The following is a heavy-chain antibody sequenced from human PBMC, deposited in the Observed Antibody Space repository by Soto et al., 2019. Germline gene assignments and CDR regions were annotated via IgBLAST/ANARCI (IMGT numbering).Heavy chain of an antibody. CDR3: ARAVYSSSFDY. CDR1: GFTFSSYS. J-gene: IGHJ4*02. D-gene: IGHD6-6*01. V-gene: IGHV3-21*01. CDR2: ISSSSSYI. Sequence: GESLKISCAASGFTFSSYSMNWVRQAPGKGLEWVSSISSSSSYIYYADSVKGRFTISRDNAKNSLYLQMNSLRAEDTAVYYCARAVYSSSFDYWGQGTLVTVSS.